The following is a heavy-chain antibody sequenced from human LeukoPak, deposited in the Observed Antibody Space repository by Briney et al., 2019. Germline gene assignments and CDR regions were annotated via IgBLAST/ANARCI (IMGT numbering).Heavy chain of an antibody. V-gene: IGHV4-59*01. CDR2: IHYSGST. J-gene: IGHJ4*02. D-gene: IGHD3-10*01. CDR1: GGSISSYY. Sequence: PSETLSLTCTVSGGSISSYYWSWIRQPPGKGLEWIGYIHYSGSTNYNPSLKSRVTISVDTSKNQFSLKLSSVTAADTAVYYCARESGDITMVRGAYKIHEYYFDYWGQGTLVTVSS. CDR3: ARESGDITMVRGAYKIHEYYFDY.